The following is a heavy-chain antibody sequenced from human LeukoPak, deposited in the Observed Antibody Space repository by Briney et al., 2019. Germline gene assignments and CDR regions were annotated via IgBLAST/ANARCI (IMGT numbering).Heavy chain of an antibody. J-gene: IGHJ4*02. Sequence: PGGSLRLSCAASVCTFSNAWMSWVRQAPGKGLEWVGRIKTKTDGETTDYASPVKGRFTISRDDSKNTLYLQMNSLKTEDTAVYFCTPSIVGATTFDYWSQGTLVTVSS. D-gene: IGHD1-26*01. CDR1: VCTFSNAW. V-gene: IGHV3-15*01. CDR3: TPSIVGATTFDY. CDR2: IKTKTDGETT.